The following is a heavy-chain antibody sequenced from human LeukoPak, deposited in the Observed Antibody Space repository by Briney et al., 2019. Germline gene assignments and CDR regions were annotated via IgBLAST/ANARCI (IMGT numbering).Heavy chain of an antibody. Sequence: SETLSLTCTVSGGSISSYYWSWIRQTPGKGLEWIGYIYYSGSTNYNPSLKSRVSISLDTSKNQFSLKLSSVTAADTAVYYCARDGGASRMDVWGQGTTVTVSS. V-gene: IGHV4-59*01. CDR3: ARDGGASRMDV. D-gene: IGHD3-10*01. J-gene: IGHJ6*02. CDR1: GGSISSYY. CDR2: IYYSGST.